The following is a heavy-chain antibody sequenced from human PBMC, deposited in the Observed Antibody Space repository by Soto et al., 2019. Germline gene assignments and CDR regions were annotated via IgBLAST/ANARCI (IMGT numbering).Heavy chain of an antibody. CDR1: GYTFTSYG. D-gene: IGHD6-6*01. Sequence: QVQLVQSGAEVKKPGASVKVSCKASGYTFTSYGISWVRQAPGQGLEWMGWISAYNGNTNYAQKLQGRVTMTTDTSTSTAYMGLRSLRSDDTAVYCCAGDRSSSSRWYFDLWGRGTLVTVSS. J-gene: IGHJ2*01. CDR2: ISAYNGNT. V-gene: IGHV1-18*01. CDR3: AGDRSSSSRWYFDL.